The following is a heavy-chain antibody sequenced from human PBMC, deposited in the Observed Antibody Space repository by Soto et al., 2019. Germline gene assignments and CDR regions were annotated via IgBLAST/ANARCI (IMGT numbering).Heavy chain of an antibody. D-gene: IGHD6-19*01. CDR3: TRQHPLDSRVWYT. Sequence: GESLKISCKVSGDSFTGFWIGWVRQVPGKGLEWLGSIYPRDSDTRHSPSFQGQVTISADKSLSTAYLQWNSLQASDTAIYYCTRQHPLDSRVWYTWGQGTLVTVSS. V-gene: IGHV5-51*01. J-gene: IGHJ4*02. CDR1: GDSFTGFW. CDR2: IYPRDSDT.